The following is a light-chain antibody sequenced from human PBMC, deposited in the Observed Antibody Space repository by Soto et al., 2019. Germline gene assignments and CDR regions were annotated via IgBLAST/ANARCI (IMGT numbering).Light chain of an antibody. J-gene: IGKJ5*01. CDR3: QQYNSWHPIT. Sequence: EVVMKQSPATLSVSPWERATLSCRASESVSRNLAWCQQKPGQAPRLLIYDASTRATAIPDRFSGGGSGTEFTLTISSLQSEDFVVYYCQQYNSWHPITFGQGTRLEIK. CDR2: DAS. V-gene: IGKV3-15*01. CDR1: ESVSRN.